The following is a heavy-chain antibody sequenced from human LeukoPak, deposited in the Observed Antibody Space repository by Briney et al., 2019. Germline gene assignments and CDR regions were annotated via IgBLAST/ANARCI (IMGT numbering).Heavy chain of an antibody. V-gene: IGHV4-59*01. CDR3: ARVSPAVGAFDI. CDR1: GGSISSYY. D-gene: IGHD6-13*01. J-gene: IGHJ3*02. CDR2: FYYSGSS. Sequence: SETLSLTCTVSGGSISSYYWSWIRQPSGKGLEWIGYFYYSGSSNSNPSLKSRVTISGDTSKNQFSLKLSSVTAADTALYYCARVSPAVGAFDIWGRGTMVTVSS.